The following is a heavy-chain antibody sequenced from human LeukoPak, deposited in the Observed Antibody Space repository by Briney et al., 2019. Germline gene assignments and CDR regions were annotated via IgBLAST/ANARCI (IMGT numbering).Heavy chain of an antibody. CDR1: GFRFSSYA. Sequence: GSLRLSCAASGFRFSSYAMSWVRQAPGKGLEWVAVISYDGSNKYYADSVKGRFTISRDISKNTLYLQMNSLRAEDTAVYYCAKDGSLSGRQANYWGQGTLVTVSS. J-gene: IGHJ4*02. CDR3: AKDGSLSGRQANY. V-gene: IGHV3-30-3*02. D-gene: IGHD1-26*01. CDR2: ISYDGSNK.